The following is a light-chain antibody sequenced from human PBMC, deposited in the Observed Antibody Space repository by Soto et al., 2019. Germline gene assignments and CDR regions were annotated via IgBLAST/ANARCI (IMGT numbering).Light chain of an antibody. V-gene: IGLV1-51*01. CDR1: SSNIGNNY. J-gene: IGLJ2*01. CDR2: YNA. CDR3: ATWDRSLSLGV. Sequence: QSVLTQPPSVSAAPGQKVTISCSGSSSNIGNNYVFWYQQLPGTAPKLLIYYNAKRPSGIPDRCSGSKSGTSATLGTTGLQPGDEADYYCATWDRSLSLGVFGGGTKLTVL.